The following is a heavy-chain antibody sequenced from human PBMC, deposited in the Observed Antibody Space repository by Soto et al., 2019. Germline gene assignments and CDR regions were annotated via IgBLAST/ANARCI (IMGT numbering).Heavy chain of an antibody. V-gene: IGHV4-39*01. J-gene: IGHJ6*02. CDR2: IYYSGST. CDR3: WHGQKSSGWYRDYYYGMDV. D-gene: IGHD6-19*01. CDR1: GGSSSSSNYY. Sequence: PSETLSLPCTVSGGSSSSSNYYWGWIRQPPGKGLEWIGSIYYSGSTYYHPSLKSRVTISVDTSKNQFSLKLSSVTAADTSVYYCWHGQKSSGWYRDYYYGMDVWGQGTTVTVSS.